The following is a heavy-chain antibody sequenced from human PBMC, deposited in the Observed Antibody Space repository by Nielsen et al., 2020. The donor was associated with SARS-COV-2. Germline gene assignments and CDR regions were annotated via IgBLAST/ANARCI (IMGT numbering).Heavy chain of an antibody. D-gene: IGHD3-10*01. CDR2: ISGSGGRT. CDR1: GFTFSSYD. Sequence: GESLKISCAASGFTFSSYDMSWVRQAPGKGLKWVSSISGSGGRTYYADSVKGRFTISRDNSKNTLYLQMNSLRAEDTAVYYCAKDLISQTWRDPMEGGMDVWGQGTTVTVSS. V-gene: IGHV3-23*01. J-gene: IGHJ6*02. CDR3: AKDLISQTWRDPMEGGMDV.